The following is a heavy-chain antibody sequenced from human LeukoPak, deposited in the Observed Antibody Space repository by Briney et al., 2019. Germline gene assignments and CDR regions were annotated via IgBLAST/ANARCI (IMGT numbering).Heavy chain of an antibody. V-gene: IGHV4-39*01. CDR2: GFYSGSA. J-gene: IGHJ4*01. CDR3: ARLRGALTPVTSDFDY. CDR1: GGSLSGSSYY. Sequence: SSETLSLTCTVSGGSLSGSSYYWAWVRQPPGKGLEWVVSGFYSGSAYSNPSLKSRVTISVDTSRNQFSLNLSSVTAADTAVYYCARLRGALTPVTSDFDYWGHGTLVTVSS. D-gene: IGHD4-17*01.